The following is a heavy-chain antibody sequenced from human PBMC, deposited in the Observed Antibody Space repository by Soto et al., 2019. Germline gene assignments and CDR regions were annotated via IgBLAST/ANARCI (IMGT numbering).Heavy chain of an antibody. D-gene: IGHD3-16*01. V-gene: IGHV3-30-3*01. J-gene: IGHJ4*02. CDR1: EFTFGSYV. CDR2: ISYDGSHQ. Sequence: GSVRLSCAASEFTFGSYVMNWIRQAPGKGLEWVAVISYDGSHQLYADSVKGRFTISRDNSNYTLSLQMTSLTSEDTAVYYCARGGFSFYDFTGYYPYYFDSWGLGALVTVSS. CDR3: ARGGFSFYDFTGYYPYYFDS.